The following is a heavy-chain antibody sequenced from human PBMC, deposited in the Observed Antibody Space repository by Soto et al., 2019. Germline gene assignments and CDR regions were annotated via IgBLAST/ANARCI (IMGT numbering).Heavy chain of an antibody. CDR1: GFNFRTHW. CDR2: LNQDGSEK. V-gene: IGHV3-7*01. Sequence: EMQLVESGGGLVQPGGSLRLSCAASGFNFRTHWMNWVRQAPGKGLEWVANLNQDGSEKYYVDSVKGRFTISRDNAKNSLSLQMNGLRAEDTAVYYCAGGSYWGQGTLVTVSS. CDR3: AGGSY. J-gene: IGHJ4*02.